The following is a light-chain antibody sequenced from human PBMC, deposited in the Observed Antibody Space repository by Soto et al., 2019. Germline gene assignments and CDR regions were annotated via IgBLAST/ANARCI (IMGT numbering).Light chain of an antibody. CDR1: SGDVGGYNY. Sequence: QSALTQPASVSGSPGQSITISCTGTSGDVGGYNYVSWYQQHPGKAPKLMIYEVSHRPSGVSNLFSVYKSGNTASRTISGLQAEAEADYFCSSYTSINTVLFGGGTKLTVL. J-gene: IGLJ2*01. CDR3: SSYTSINTVL. V-gene: IGLV2-14*01. CDR2: EVS.